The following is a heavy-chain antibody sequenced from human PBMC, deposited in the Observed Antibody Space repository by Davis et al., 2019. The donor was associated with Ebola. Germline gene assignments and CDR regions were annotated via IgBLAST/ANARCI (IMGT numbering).Heavy chain of an antibody. CDR3: ARHGISGVVPYDLDV. V-gene: IGHV4-39*02. D-gene: IGHD3-3*01. CDR1: GGSISSRNFY. CDR2: IYYNGDT. Sequence: GSLRLSCSVSGGSISSRNFYWGWIRQPPGKGLEWIGTIYYNGDTYHNPSLKSRVTISGDESKTHFSLKLNSVTAADTAVYYCARHGISGVVPYDLDVWGKGTTVTVSS. J-gene: IGHJ6*04.